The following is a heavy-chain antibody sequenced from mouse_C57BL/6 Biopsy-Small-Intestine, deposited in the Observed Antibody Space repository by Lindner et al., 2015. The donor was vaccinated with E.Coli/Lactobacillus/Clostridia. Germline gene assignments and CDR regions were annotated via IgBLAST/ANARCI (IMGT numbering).Heavy chain of an antibody. CDR3: ARGAGYYGY. V-gene: IGHV1-63*01. CDR1: GYNFTNYW. J-gene: IGHJ2*01. Sequence: VQLQESGAELVRPGTSVKMSCKASGYNFTNYWIGWAKQRPGHGLEWIGDIYPGGGYINYNEKFKGKATLTADKSSSTVSMQFSSLTSEDSAVYFCARGAGYYGYWGQGTTLTVSS. CDR2: IYPGGGYI. D-gene: IGHD2-3*01.